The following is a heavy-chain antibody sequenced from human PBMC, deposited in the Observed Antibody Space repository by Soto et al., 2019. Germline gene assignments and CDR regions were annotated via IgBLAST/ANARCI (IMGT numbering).Heavy chain of an antibody. V-gene: IGHV4-34*01. CDR2: INHSGSA. J-gene: IGHJ4*02. Sequence: PSETLPLTCAVYGGTFSGYYWNWFRQPPGKGLQWIGQINHSGSASYNPSLKSRVTISVHTSNSQFSLELSSVTAADTAVYYCARGLITGSHYSGGWYYFDSWGQGTQVT. CDR3: ARGLITGSHYSGGWYYFDS. D-gene: IGHD6-19*01. CDR1: GGTFSGYY.